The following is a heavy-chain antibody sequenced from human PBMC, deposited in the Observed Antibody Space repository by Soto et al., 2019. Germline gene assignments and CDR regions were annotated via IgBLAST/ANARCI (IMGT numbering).Heavy chain of an antibody. CDR1: GFTGSSYW. CDR3: AITWELIRPGDY. V-gene: IGHV3-7*03. D-gene: IGHD1-26*01. J-gene: IGHJ4*02. Sequence: EVQLVESGGGLVQPGGSLRLSCAASGFTGSSYWMSWVRQAPGKGLEWVANIKQDGSEKYYVDYVTGRFTISRDNAKNSLYLQMNSLRAEDAAGYYCAITWELIRPGDYWGQGTLVTVSS. CDR2: IKQDGSEK.